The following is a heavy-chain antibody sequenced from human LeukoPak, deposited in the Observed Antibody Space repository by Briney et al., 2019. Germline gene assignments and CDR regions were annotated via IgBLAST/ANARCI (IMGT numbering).Heavy chain of an antibody. CDR2: ISAYNGNT. CDR3: ARASRYSGYDYFLH. Sequence: ASVKVSCKASGYTFTSYGISWVRQAPGQGLEWMGWISAYNGNTNYAQKLQGRVTMTTDTSTSTAYMELRSLRSDDTAVYYCARASRYSGYDYFLHWGQGTLVTVSS. CDR1: GYTFTSYG. J-gene: IGHJ1*01. D-gene: IGHD5-12*01. V-gene: IGHV1-18*01.